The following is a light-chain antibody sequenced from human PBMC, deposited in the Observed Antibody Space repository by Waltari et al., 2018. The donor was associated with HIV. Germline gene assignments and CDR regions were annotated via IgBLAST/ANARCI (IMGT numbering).Light chain of an antibody. CDR1: SSDVGDYNY. Sequence: QSALTQPRSVSGSPGQSVTISCTGTSSDVGDYNYVSWYQQHPAKASKLMIFDVNKRPSGVPDRFSGSKSGNTASLTISGLQAEDEADYYCCSYADDYTWVFGGGTKLTVL. V-gene: IGLV2-11*01. J-gene: IGLJ3*02. CDR2: DVN. CDR3: CSYADDYTWV.